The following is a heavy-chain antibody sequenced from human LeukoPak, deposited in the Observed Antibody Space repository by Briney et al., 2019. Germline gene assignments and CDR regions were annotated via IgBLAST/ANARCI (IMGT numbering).Heavy chain of an antibody. V-gene: IGHV3-33*01. CDR2: IWYDGSNK. Sequence: GGSLRLSCAASGFTFSSYGMHWVRQAPGKGLEWVAVIWYDGSNKYYADSVKGRFTISRDNSKSTLYLQMNSLRAEDTAVYYCARDPSQYCSGTSCLLEGSMDVWGKGTTVTVSS. CDR1: GFTFSSYG. CDR3: ARDPSQYCSGTSCLLEGSMDV. D-gene: IGHD2-2*01. J-gene: IGHJ6*04.